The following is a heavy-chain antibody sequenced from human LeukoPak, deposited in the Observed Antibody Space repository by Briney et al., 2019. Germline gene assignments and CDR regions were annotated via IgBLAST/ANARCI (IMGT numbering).Heavy chain of an antibody. D-gene: IGHD3-22*01. V-gene: IGHV1-24*01. CDR2: FDPEDGET. CDR3: ATVRYYYDSSGYYYVKAPFDY. CDR1: GYTLTELS. Sequence: ASVKVSCKVSGYTLTELSMHLVRQAPGKGLEWMGGFDPEDGETIYAQKFQGRVTMTEDTSTDTAYMELSSLRSEDTAVYYCATVRYYYDSSGYYYVKAPFDYWGQGTLVTVSS. J-gene: IGHJ4*02.